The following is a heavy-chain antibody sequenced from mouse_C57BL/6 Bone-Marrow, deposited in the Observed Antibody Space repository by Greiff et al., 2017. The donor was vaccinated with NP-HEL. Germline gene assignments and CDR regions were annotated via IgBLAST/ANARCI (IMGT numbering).Heavy chain of an antibody. Sequence: VQLQQSGPELVKPGASVKISCKASGYSFTGYYMNWVKQSPEKSLEWIGEINPSTGGTTYNQKFKAKATLTVDKSSSTANMQLKSLTSEDSAVYDCARRGDGYFPYLDYWGQGTTLTVSS. D-gene: IGHD2-3*01. V-gene: IGHV1-42*01. CDR1: GYSFTGYY. CDR3: ARRGDGYFPYLDY. J-gene: IGHJ2*01. CDR2: INPSTGGT.